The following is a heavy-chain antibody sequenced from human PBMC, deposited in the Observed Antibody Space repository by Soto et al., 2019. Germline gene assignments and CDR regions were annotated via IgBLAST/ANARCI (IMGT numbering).Heavy chain of an antibody. V-gene: IGHV3-21*01. CDR2: ISSSSSYI. J-gene: IGHJ4*02. CDR3: ASFDSSGYSFPY. D-gene: IGHD3-22*01. CDR1: GFTFSSYS. Sequence: KPGGSLRLSCAASGFTFSSYSMNWVRQAPGKGLEWVSSISSSSSYIYYADSVKGRFTISRDNAKNSLYLQMNSLRAEDTAVYYCASFDSSGYSFPYWGQGTLVTVSS.